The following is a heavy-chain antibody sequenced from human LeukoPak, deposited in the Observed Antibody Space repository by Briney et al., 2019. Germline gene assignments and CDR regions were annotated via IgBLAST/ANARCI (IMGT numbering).Heavy chain of an antibody. CDR3: ATHNIAMTGTGFDY. CDR1: GGSISSSSYY. V-gene: IGHV4-39*01. CDR2: IYHSGST. Sequence: SETLSLTCSVSGGSISSSSYYWGWIRHPPGKGLEWIGSIYHSGSTYYNPSLKCRVTVSVDTSRNQFSLKLNSATAADTAVYYCATHNIAMTGTGFDYWGQGTLVSVSS. J-gene: IGHJ4*02. D-gene: IGHD1-1*01.